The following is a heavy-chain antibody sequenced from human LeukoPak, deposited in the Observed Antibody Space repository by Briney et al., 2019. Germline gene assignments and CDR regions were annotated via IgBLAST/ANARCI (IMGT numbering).Heavy chain of an antibody. CDR3: ARSPDIIVVPAAYFDY. CDR2: IKHSGST. J-gene: IGHJ4*02. CDR1: AYSMSSGYY. V-gene: IGHV4-38-2*01. Sequence: SETLSLTCAVSAYSMSSGYYWGWIRQPPGKGLEWIGSIKHSGSTYYNPSLKSRVTISVDTAKNQFSLKLSSVTAADTAVYYCARSPDIIVVPAAYFDYWGQGTLVTVSS. D-gene: IGHD2-2*01.